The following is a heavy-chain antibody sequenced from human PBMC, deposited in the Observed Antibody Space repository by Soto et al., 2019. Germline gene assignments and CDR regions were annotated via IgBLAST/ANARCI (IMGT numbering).Heavy chain of an antibody. CDR2: VFSSGST. CDR1: GGAISSYY. Sequence: SETLSLTCSVPGGAISSYYWSWVRQPAGKGLEWIGRVFSSGSTNYNASLKSRVTMSIDTSKNEVSLTLRSVTAADTAVYYCARVAFSYFGMDVWGPGTTVTVSS. CDR3: ARVAFSYFGMDV. D-gene: IGHD3-3*02. V-gene: IGHV4-4*07. J-gene: IGHJ6*02.